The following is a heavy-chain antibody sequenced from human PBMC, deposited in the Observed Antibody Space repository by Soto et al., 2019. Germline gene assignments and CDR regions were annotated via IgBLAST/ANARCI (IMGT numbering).Heavy chain of an antibody. Sequence: QVQLVQSGSEVRKPGASVKVSCKTSGYSFTTSGITWVRQAPGQGLEWMGWISADNGNTKYAQKFQDRVVMTTDPFTSTAYMELNKLRSADTAVYYCAKRSSNSGYVCRNWCDPWGQVTLVTVAS. J-gene: IGHJ5*02. CDR3: AKRSSNSGYVCRNWCDP. D-gene: IGHD2-2*01. CDR1: GYSFTTSG. CDR2: ISADNGNT. V-gene: IGHV1-18*01.